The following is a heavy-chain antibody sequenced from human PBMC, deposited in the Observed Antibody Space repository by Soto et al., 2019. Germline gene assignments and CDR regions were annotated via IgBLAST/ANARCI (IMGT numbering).Heavy chain of an antibody. D-gene: IGHD5-18*01. J-gene: IGHJ6*02. V-gene: IGHV5-10-1*01. CDR2: IDSSDSYT. CDR3: ARWGIQLGQEYYYYGMDV. Sequence: GESPKISCKSSGYSFCSHWISWVRQMPGKGVEWMGRIDSSDSYTNCSQPFQGHVTISADKSSSTAYRQWSSLKASDTAMYYCARWGIQLGQEYYYYGMDVWGQGTTVTVSS. CDR1: GYSFCSHW.